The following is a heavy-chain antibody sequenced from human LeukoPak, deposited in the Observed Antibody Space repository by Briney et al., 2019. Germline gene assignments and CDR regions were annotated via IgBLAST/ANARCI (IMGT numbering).Heavy chain of an antibody. CDR2: ISWNSGSI. CDR1: GFTFSSYG. Sequence: GGSLRLSCAASGFTFSSYGMHWVRQAPGKGLEWVSGISWNSGSIGYADSVKGRFTISRDNAKNSLYLQMNSLRAEDTALYYCAKDAAPILWFGKTWFDPWGQGTLVTVSS. D-gene: IGHD3-10*01. J-gene: IGHJ5*02. CDR3: AKDAAPILWFGKTWFDP. V-gene: IGHV3-9*01.